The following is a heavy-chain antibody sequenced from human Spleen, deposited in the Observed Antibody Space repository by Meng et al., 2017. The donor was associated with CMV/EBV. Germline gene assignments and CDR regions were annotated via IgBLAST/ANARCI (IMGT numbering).Heavy chain of an antibody. V-gene: IGHV4-39*07. J-gene: IGHJ4*02. CDR3: ARYSGSYLVY. CDR2: IYYSGST. Sequence: SETLSLTCTVSGGSISSSSYYWGWIRQPPGKGLEWIGSIYYSGSTYYNPSLKSRVTISVDTSKNQFSLKLSSVTAADTAVYYCARYSGSYLVYWGQGTLVTVSS. CDR1: GGSISSSSYY. D-gene: IGHD1-26*01.